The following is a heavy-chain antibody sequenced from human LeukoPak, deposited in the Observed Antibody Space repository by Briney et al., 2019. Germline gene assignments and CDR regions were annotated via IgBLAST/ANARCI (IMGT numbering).Heavy chain of an antibody. D-gene: IGHD3-3*01. J-gene: IGHJ2*01. CDR3: ARVGPYYDFWSGYYTANWYFDL. CDR1: GGSMSSFY. CDR2: IYYSGST. V-gene: IGHV4-59*01. Sequence: SETLSLTCTVSGGSMSSFYWGWIRQPPGKGLEWIGYIYYSGSTNYNPSLKSRVTISVDTSKNQFSLKLSSVTAADTAVYYCARVGPYYDFWSGYYTANWYFDLWGRGTLVTVSS.